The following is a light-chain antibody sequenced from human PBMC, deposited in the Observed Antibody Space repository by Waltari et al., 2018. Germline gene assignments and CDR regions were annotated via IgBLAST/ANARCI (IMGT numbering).Light chain of an antibody. V-gene: IGKV1-39*01. Sequence: DIQMTQSPSSLSASVGARVTHACRASQTIPTYLTWYQHKAGEAPNLLIYATSNLDSGVPSRFSGSGSGTEFTLTISNLQAEDFATYYCQQSDAFPYTFGQGTKLEIK. CDR1: QTIPTY. J-gene: IGKJ2*01. CDR3: QQSDAFPYT. CDR2: ATS.